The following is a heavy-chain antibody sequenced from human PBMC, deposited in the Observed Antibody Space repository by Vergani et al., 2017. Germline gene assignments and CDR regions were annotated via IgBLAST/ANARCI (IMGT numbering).Heavy chain of an antibody. CDR3: ARDPRRDGYNDAFDI. CDR1: GFTFTSSA. D-gene: IGHD5-24*01. Sequence: QMQLVQSGPEVKKPGTSVKVSCKASGFTFTSSAMQWVRQARGQRLEWIGWIVVGSGNTNYAQKFQGRVTITADKSTSTAYMELSSLRSEDTAVYYCARDPRRDGYNDAFDIWGQGTMVTVSS. J-gene: IGHJ3*02. CDR2: IVVGSGNT. V-gene: IGHV1-58*02.